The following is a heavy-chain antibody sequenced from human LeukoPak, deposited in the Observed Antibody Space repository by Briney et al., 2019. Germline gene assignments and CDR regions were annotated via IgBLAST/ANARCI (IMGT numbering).Heavy chain of an antibody. CDR2: ISGRGSDT. D-gene: IGHD3-9*01. J-gene: IGHJ4*02. CDR1: GFTFSTFA. CDR3: AKDRSTGFRSFDY. V-gene: IGHV3-23*01. Sequence: GGSLRLSCFASGFTFSTFAMTWVRQSPGRGLEWVSTISGRGSDTYYADSVKGRFTISRDNSKNTLYLQMTSLRGEDTALYYCAKDRSTGFRSFDYWGQGALVAVSS.